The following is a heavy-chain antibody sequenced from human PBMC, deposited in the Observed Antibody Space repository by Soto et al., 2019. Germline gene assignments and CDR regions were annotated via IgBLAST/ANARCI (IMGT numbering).Heavy chain of an antibody. D-gene: IGHD2-2*01. CDR1: GYTFTSYD. CDR3: ARGPDLYCSSTSCYASYYYYYYMDV. J-gene: IGHJ6*03. Sequence: ASVKVSCKASGYTFTSYDINWVRRATGQGLEWMGWMNPNSGNTGYAQKFQGRVTMTRNTSISTAYMELSSLRSEDTAVYYCARGPDLYCSSTSCYASYYYYYYMDVWGKGTTVTVSS. CDR2: MNPNSGNT. V-gene: IGHV1-8*01.